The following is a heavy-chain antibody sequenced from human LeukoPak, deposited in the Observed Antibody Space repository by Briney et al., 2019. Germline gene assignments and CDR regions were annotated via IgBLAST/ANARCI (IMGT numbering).Heavy chain of an antibody. J-gene: IGHJ5*02. D-gene: IGHD2-2*01. Sequence: PSETLSLTCSVSGAPISSYYWSWFRQPAGRGLEYIGRISSSGSTNYYHSFESRVSISIDTSSNQVSLRLSPVTAADTAVYFCARDTAAGYFDPWGQGILVTVSS. CDR2: ISSSGST. CDR3: ARDTAAGYFDP. V-gene: IGHV4-4*07. CDR1: GAPISSYY.